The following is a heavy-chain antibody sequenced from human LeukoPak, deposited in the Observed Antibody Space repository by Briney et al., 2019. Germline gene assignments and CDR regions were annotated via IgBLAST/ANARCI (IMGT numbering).Heavy chain of an antibody. V-gene: IGHV3-30*01. CDR1: GFTFSSYA. CDR3: ARAYSSSWYMDV. J-gene: IGHJ6*03. CDR2: ISYDGSNK. D-gene: IGHD6-13*01. Sequence: GGSLRLSCAVSGFTFSSYAMHWVRQAPGKGLEWVTVISYDGSNKYYADSVKGRFTISRDNSKDTLYLQMNSLRAEDTAVYYCARAYSSSWYMDVWGKGTTVTVSS.